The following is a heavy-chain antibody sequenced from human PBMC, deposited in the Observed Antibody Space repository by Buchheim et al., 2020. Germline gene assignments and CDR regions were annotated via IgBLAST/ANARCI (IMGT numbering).Heavy chain of an antibody. J-gene: IGHJ6*02. D-gene: IGHD1-7*01. Sequence: EVQLVESGGGLVQPGGSLKLSCAASGFTFSSYSMNWVRQAPGKGLEWVSYINSSSSTIYYADSVKGRFNIPRDNAKNSLYPQMNSLRAEDTAVYYCARERSITGTTSYYYGMDVWGQGTT. CDR2: INSSSSTI. CDR3: ARERSITGTTSYYYGMDV. V-gene: IGHV3-48*01. CDR1: GFTFSSYS.